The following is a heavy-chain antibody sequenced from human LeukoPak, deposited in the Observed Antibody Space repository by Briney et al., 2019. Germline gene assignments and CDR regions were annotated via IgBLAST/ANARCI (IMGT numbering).Heavy chain of an antibody. V-gene: IGHV4-30-2*01. CDR3: ARKSPSPNWFDP. CDR2: IYHSGST. Sequence: KSSQTLSLTCTVSGGSISSGGYYWSWIRQPPGKGLEWIGYIYHSGSTYYNPSLKSRVTISVDTSKNQFSLKLNSVTAADTAVYYCARKSPSPNWFDPWGQGTLVTVSS. J-gene: IGHJ5*02. CDR1: GGSISSGGYY.